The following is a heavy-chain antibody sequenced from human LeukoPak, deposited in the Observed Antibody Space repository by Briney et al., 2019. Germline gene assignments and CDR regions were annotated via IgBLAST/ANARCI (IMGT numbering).Heavy chain of an antibody. CDR2: FSGSGGRT. Sequence: PGGSLRLSCAASGFTFSTSAMSWVRQAPGKGLERVSTFSGSGGRTFYADPVKGRFVISRDNSKNTLYLQMNSLRAEDTAVYYCAKVTSSYNYFDYWGQGAPVTVSS. CDR3: AKVTSSYNYFDY. V-gene: IGHV3-23*01. CDR1: GFTFSTSA. D-gene: IGHD2-2*01. J-gene: IGHJ4*02.